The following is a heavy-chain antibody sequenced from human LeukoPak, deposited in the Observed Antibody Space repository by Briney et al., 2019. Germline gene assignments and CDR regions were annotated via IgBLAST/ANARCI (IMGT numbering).Heavy chain of an antibody. CDR1: GINFRASG. Sequence: GGSLRLSCAASGINFRASGMHWVRQAPGMGLEWVTFIQTDGGDKKYAASVAGRFTISRDNSKNTVYLHMSSLRPDDTPLYYCAREGGTVVIGRFDYWGQGTLVTVSS. CDR3: AREGGTVVIGRFDY. CDR2: IQTDGGDK. V-gene: IGHV3-30*02. D-gene: IGHD2-2*01. J-gene: IGHJ4*02.